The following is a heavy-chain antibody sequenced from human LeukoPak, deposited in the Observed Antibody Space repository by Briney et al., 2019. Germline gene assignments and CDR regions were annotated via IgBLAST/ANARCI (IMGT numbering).Heavy chain of an antibody. CDR1: GFTVSSNY. J-gene: IGHJ4*02. CDR3: ARDSVAGTFRPFYFDY. CDR2: ISSSSSYI. Sequence: GGSLRLSCAASGFTVSSNYMNWVRQAPGKGLEWVSSISSSSSYIYYADSVKGRFTISRDNAKNSLYLQMNSLRAEDTAVYYCARDSVAGTFRPFYFDYWGQGTLVTVSS. D-gene: IGHD6-19*01. V-gene: IGHV3-21*01.